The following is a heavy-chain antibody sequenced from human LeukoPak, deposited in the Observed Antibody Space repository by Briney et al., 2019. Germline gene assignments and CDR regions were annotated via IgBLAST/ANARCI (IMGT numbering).Heavy chain of an antibody. CDR3: ARRPASVGGGCDT. Sequence: ASVKVSCKASGYTFTGYYMHWVRQAPGQGLEWMGWINPNSGGTNYAQKFQGRVTMTRDTSINTAYLQWSSLTASDSGMYYCARRPASVGGGCDTWGQGTLVTVSS. CDR2: INPNSGGT. V-gene: IGHV1-2*02. CDR1: GYTFTGYY. J-gene: IGHJ5*02. D-gene: IGHD6-13*01.